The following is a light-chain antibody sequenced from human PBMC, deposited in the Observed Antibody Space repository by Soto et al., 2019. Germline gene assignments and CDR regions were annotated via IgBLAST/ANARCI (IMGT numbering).Light chain of an antibody. CDR3: QQLNSFTIT. Sequence: DIQMTQSPSSLSASVGDRVTITCRASQSISTYLNWYQKKPGKAPKVLIYAASSLQSGVPSRFSGRGSGTDFNLTISRLQTEDFATYYCQQLNSFTITFGQGTRLEIK. CDR1: QSISTY. CDR2: AAS. V-gene: IGKV1-39*01. J-gene: IGKJ5*01.